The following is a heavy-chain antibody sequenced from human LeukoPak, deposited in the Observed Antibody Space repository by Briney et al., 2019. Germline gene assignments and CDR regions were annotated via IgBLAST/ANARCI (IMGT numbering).Heavy chain of an antibody. CDR1: GFTFTTYS. Sequence: GGSLRLSCEASGFTFTTYSMTWVRQAPGKGLEWVSIISSGSSAIFSADALKGRFTISRDDAKNLLYLDMNSLRAEDTAVYYCAREGVYGSSSSVNAFDIWGQGTMVTVSS. J-gene: IGHJ3*02. CDR2: ISSGSSAI. V-gene: IGHV3-21*01. CDR3: AREGVYGSSSSVNAFDI. D-gene: IGHD6-6*01.